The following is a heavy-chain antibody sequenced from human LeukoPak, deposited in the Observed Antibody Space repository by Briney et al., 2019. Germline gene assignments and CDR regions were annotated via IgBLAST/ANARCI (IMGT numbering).Heavy chain of an antibody. CDR3: AKDPLEYSSGRPNDY. Sequence: GGSLRLSCVASGFTFSNYAMSWVRQTPGKGLEWASAISDSGGSTYYADSVKGRFTISRDNSKNTLYLQMNSLRAEDTAVYYCAKDPLEYSSGRPNDYWGQGTLVIVSS. J-gene: IGHJ4*02. V-gene: IGHV3-23*01. CDR2: ISDSGGST. D-gene: IGHD6-19*01. CDR1: GFTFSNYA.